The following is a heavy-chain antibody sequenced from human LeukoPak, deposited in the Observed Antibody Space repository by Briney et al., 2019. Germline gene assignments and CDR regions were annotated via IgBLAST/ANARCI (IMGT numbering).Heavy chain of an antibody. V-gene: IGHV5-51*01. D-gene: IGHD6-13*01. J-gene: IGHJ5*02. CDR3: ACRGLTSTWSSP. CDR2: ICPGDSRT. CDR1: GYSFRSYW. Sequence: GASLKISCKGTGYSFRSYWIGWVRQMPGKGMEWMGVICPGDSRTRYNPSLQGQVTISVDKSINTAYLEWVSLKASDTAMYYCACRGLTSTWSSPWGQGTLVTVSS.